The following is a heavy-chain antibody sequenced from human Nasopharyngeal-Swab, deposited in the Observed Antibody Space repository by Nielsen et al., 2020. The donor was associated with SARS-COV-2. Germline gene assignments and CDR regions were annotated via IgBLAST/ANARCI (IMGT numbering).Heavy chain of an antibody. V-gene: IGHV1-69*06. D-gene: IGHD3-22*01. J-gene: IGHJ3*02. Sequence: WVREATGQGLEWMGGIIPIFGTANYAQKFQGRVTITADKSTSTAYMELSSLRSEDTAVYYCARDSTYYYDSSGSDGAFDIWGQGTMVTVSS. CDR2: IIPIFGTA. CDR3: ARDSTYYYDSSGSDGAFDI.